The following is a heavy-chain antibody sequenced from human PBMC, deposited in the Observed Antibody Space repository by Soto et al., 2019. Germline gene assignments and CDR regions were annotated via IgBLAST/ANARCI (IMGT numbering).Heavy chain of an antibody. CDR3: MLGSGRKDFDY. J-gene: IGHJ4*02. V-gene: IGHV4-59*04. D-gene: IGHD2-15*01. CDR1: GGSISNYY. CDR2: IYYSGST. Sequence: SETLSLTCTVSGGSISNYYWTWIRQPPGKGLEWIGNIYYSGSTYYNPSLKSRVTISVDTSKNQFSLKLSSVTAADTAVYYCMLGSGRKDFDYWGQGTLVTVSS.